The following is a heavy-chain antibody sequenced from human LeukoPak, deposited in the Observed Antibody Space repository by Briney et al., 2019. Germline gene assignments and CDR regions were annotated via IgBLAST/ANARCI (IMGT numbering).Heavy chain of an antibody. V-gene: IGHV1-69*04. CDR1: GGTFYTYG. J-gene: IGHJ4*02. CDR2: IKPILNIA. Sequence: GASVKVSCKASGGTFYTYGLSWVRQAPGQGLEWMGRIKPILNIANYAQKFQGRVTITADKSTSTAYMELTSLRYEDTAVYYCARGRRYSSSWYPDYWGQGTLVTVSS. D-gene: IGHD6-13*01. CDR3: ARGRRYSSSWYPDY.